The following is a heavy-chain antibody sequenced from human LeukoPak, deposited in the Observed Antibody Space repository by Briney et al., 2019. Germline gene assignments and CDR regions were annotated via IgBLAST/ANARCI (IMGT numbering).Heavy chain of an antibody. V-gene: IGHV3-7*01. D-gene: IGHD4/OR15-4a*01. J-gene: IGHJ4*02. CDR3: ARRKEVQTTFDY. CDR1: GFVFSNSW. CDR2: IKEDGSET. Sequence: GGSLRPSCAASGFVFSNSWMGWVRLAPGKGLEWVANIKEDGSETYYVDSVKGRFTISRDNAKNSLDLQMNSLRDEDTAVYYCARRKEVQTTFDYWGQGTLVTVSS.